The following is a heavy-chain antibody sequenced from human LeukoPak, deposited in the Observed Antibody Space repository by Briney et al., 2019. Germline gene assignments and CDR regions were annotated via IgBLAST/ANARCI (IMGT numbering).Heavy chain of an antibody. J-gene: IGHJ6*03. D-gene: IGHD3-10*01. CDR3: ARQISDYYYYYIDV. CDR2: TYYSGTT. V-gene: IGHV4-39*01. Sequence: SETLSLTCTVSCGSISSSHYYWGWIRQTPGKGLEWIGTTYYSGTTYYNPSLESRATISEDTSKNQFSLTLRSVTAADTALYYCARQISDYYYYYIDVWGKGTTVTVSS. CDR1: CGSISSSHYY.